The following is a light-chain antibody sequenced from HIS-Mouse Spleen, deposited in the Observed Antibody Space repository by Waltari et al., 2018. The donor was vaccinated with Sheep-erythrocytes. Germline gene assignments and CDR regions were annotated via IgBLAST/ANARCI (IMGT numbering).Light chain of an antibody. CDR3: CSYAGSSTPWV. CDR2: EGS. V-gene: IGLV2-23*01. J-gene: IGLJ3*02. Sequence: QSALTQPASVSGSPGQSITISCTGTSSDVGRYNLVSWYQHHPGKAPKLMIYEGSKRPSGVSNRFSCSKSGNTASLTISGLQAEDEADYYCCSYAGSSTPWVFGGGTKLTVL. CDR1: SSDVGRYNL.